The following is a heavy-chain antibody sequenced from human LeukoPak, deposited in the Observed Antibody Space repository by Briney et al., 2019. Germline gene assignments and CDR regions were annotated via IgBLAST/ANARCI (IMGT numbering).Heavy chain of an antibody. CDR1: GYTFTSYY. CDR2: INPSGGST. J-gene: IGHJ3*02. V-gene: IGHV1-46*01. D-gene: IGHD3-10*01. CDR3: ARDYFGSGPYYAFEI. Sequence: GASVKVSCKASGYTFTSYYMHWVRQAPGQGLGWMGIINPSGGSTSYAQKFQGRVTMTRDTSTSTVYMELSSLRSDDTAMYYCARDYFGSGPYYAFEIWGQGTMVTVSS.